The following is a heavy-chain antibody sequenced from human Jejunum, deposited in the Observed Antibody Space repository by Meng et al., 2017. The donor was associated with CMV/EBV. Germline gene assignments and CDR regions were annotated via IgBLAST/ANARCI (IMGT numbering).Heavy chain of an antibody. CDR1: GGGFNNYA. V-gene: IGHV1-69*01. Sequence: VQFGKSVTRLKKPGSAVKVSCKSSGGGFNNYALNWVRQAPGQGLEWMGGIIAVLKTPTYAQKFRGRLTITADESTGTTYMDLTSLTSEDTAVYYCARGFSNGYLPFDYWGQGTLVTVSS. CDR2: IIAVLKTP. CDR3: ARGFSNGYLPFDY. J-gene: IGHJ4*02. D-gene: IGHD3-22*01.